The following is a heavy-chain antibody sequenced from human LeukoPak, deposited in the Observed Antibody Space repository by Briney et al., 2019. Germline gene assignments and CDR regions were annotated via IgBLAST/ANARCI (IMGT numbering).Heavy chain of an antibody. CDR1: GFTFTTYW. Sequence: GGSLRLSCATSGFTFTTYWMNWVRQAPGKGLEWVANIKQDGSEKYYVDSVKGRFTISRDNARNSLYLQMNSLRAEDTAVYHCARRGNYSYYHMDVWGKGTTVTVSS. V-gene: IGHV3-7*03. CDR2: IKQDGSEK. CDR3: ARRGNYSYYHMDV. J-gene: IGHJ6*03.